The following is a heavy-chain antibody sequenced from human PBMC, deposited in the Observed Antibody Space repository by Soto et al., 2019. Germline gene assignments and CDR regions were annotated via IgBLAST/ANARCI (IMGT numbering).Heavy chain of an antibody. J-gene: IGHJ4*02. Sequence: EVQLLESGGGLVQPGGSLRLSCAASGFTFSSYAMSWVRQAPGKGLEWVSAISGSGGNTYYADSVKGRFTISRDNSKNTLYLQMNSLTAEDTAVYYCAKGGGFDSSNYYYNFDYWGQGTLVTVSS. CDR3: AKGGGFDSSNYYYNFDY. D-gene: IGHD3-22*01. V-gene: IGHV3-23*01. CDR2: ISGSGGNT. CDR1: GFTFSSYA.